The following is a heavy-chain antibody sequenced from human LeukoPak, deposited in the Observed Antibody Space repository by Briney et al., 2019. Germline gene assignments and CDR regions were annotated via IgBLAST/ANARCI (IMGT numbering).Heavy chain of an antibody. J-gene: IGHJ3*02. CDR3: AKGGTTVVTGDAFDI. D-gene: IGHD4-23*01. V-gene: IGHV3-30*02. Sequence: GGSLRLSCAASGFTFSSCGMHWVRQAPGKGLEWVAFIRCDGSNKYYADSVKGRFTIPRDNSKNTLYLQMNSLRAEDTAVYYCAKGGTTVVTGDAFDIWGQGTMVTVSS. CDR1: GFTFSSCG. CDR2: IRCDGSNK.